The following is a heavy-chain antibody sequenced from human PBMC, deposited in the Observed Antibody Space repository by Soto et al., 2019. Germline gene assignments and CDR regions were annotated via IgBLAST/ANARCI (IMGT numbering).Heavy chain of an antibody. CDR2: ISSSSSYI. CDR3: ARDGLPDIVVVVAAENWFDP. V-gene: IGHV3-21*01. Sequence: PGGSLRLSCAAFGFTFSSYSMNWVRQAPGKGLEWVSSISSSSSYIYYADSVKGRFTISRDNAKNSLYLQMNSLRAEDTAVYYCARDGLPDIVVVVAAENWFDPWGQGTLVTVSS. D-gene: IGHD2-15*01. CDR1: GFTFSSYS. J-gene: IGHJ5*02.